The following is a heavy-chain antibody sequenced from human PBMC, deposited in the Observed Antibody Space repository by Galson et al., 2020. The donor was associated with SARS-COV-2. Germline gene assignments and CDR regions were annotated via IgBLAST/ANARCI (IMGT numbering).Heavy chain of an antibody. V-gene: IGHV1-46*03. CDR3: ARGVNLRYFDWLLYEVDY. CDR2: INPSGGST. J-gene: IGHJ4*02. D-gene: IGHD3-9*01. CDR1: GYTFTSYY. Sequence: ASMKVPCKASGYTFTSYYMHWVRQAPGQGLEWMGIINPSGGSTSYAQKFQGRVTMTRDTSTSTVYMELSSLRSEDTAVYYCARGVNLRYFDWLLYEVDYWGQGTLVTVSS.